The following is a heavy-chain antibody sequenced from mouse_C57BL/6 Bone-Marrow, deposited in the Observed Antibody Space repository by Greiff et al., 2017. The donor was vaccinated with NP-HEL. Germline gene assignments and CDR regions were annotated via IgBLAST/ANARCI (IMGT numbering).Heavy chain of an antibody. CDR1: GFTFSSYG. CDR3: ARRLGYYFDY. V-gene: IGHV5-6*02. J-gene: IGHJ2*01. CDR2: ISSGGSYT. Sequence: EVKLVESGGDLVKPGGSLKLSCAASGFTFSSYGMSWVRQTPDKRLAWVATISSGGSYTYYLDSVKGRFTISRDNAKNTLYLQMSSLKSEDTAMYYCARRLGYYFDYWGQGTTLTVSS.